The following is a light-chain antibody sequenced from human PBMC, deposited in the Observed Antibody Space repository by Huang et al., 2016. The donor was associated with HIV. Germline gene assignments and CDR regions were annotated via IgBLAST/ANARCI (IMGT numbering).Light chain of an antibody. J-gene: IGKJ1*01. CDR3: QHYKSYTPT. Sequence: DIQMTQSPSSLSASVGDRVTITCRASHDITFYLAWFQQKPGKAPKSLIYHASSLQSGVPSKFSGSGSGTECTLTIRSLQPEDSATYFCQHYKSYTPTFGQGTKVEIK. V-gene: IGKV1-16*02. CDR2: HAS. CDR1: HDITFY.